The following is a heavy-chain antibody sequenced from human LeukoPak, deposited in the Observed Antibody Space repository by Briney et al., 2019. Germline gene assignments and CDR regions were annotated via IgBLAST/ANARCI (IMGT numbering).Heavy chain of an antibody. CDR1: GYTFTSYY. CDR2: INPSGGST. CDR3: ARGIRYYDILTGHVKGHDNSYYYYMDV. D-gene: IGHD3-9*01. J-gene: IGHJ6*03. Sequence: GASVKVSCKASGYTFTSYYMHWVRQAPGQGLEWMGIINPSGGSTSYARKFQGRVTMTRDMSTTTVYMELSSLRSEDTAVYYCARGIRYYDILTGHVKGHDNSYYYYMDVWGQGTAVTISS. V-gene: IGHV1-46*01.